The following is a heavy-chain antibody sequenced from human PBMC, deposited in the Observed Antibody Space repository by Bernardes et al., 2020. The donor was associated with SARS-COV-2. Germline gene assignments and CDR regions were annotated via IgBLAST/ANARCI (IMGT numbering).Heavy chain of an antibody. V-gene: IGHV1-46*01. CDR3: ARAVVVVVTAIPQGWYFDL. CDR2: TNPSDGST. Sequence: ASVKVSCKASGYTFTSYYMHWVRQAPGQGLEWMGITNPSDGSTRYAQKFQGRVTMTRDTSTSTFYMDLNSLRAEDTAVYYCARAVVVVVTAIPQGWYFDLWGRGTLVTVSS. J-gene: IGHJ2*01. D-gene: IGHD2-21*02. CDR1: GYTFTSYY.